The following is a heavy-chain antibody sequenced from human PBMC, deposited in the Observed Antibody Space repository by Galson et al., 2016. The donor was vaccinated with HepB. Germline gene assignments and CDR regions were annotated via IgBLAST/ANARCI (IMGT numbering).Heavy chain of an antibody. CDR2: IKSKTAGGAT. CDR3: TTINWKGHFDH. D-gene: IGHD1-20*01. CDR1: GFTFSSAW. Sequence: SLRLSCAASGFTFSSAWMSWVRQAPGKGLEWVGRIKSKTAGGATDYATPVEGRFTIPMDDSKNTLYLQMNNRRAEDTGIYYCTTINWKGHFDHWGQGTLVTVSS. J-gene: IGHJ5*02. V-gene: IGHV3-15*01.